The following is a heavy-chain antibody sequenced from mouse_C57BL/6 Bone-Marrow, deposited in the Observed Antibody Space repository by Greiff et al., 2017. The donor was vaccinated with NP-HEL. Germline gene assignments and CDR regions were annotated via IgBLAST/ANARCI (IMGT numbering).Heavy chain of an antibody. Sequence: EVKLMESGGGLVKPGGSLKLSCAASGFTFSDYGMHWVRQAPEKGLEWVAYISSGSSTIYYADTVKGRFTISRDNAKNTLFLQMTSLRSEDTAMYYCARWGPLYAMDYWGQGTSVTVSS. CDR2: ISSGSSTI. J-gene: IGHJ4*01. V-gene: IGHV5-17*01. CDR3: ARWGPLYAMDY. CDR1: GFTFSDYG.